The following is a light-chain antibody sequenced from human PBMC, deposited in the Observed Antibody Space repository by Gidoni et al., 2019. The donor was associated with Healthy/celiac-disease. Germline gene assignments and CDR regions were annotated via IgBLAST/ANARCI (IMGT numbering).Light chain of an antibody. Sequence: EIVMTQSPATLSVSPGERATRSCRASQSVSSNVAWYQQKPGQAPRLLIYGASTMATGIPARFSGSGSGTEFTLTISSLQSEDFAVYYCQQYNNWPPLTFGGGTKVEIK. CDR1: QSVSSN. V-gene: IGKV3-15*01. J-gene: IGKJ4*01. CDR3: QQYNNWPPLT. CDR2: GAS.